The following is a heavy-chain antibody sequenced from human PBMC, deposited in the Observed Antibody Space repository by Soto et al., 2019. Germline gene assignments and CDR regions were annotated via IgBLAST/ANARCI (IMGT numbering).Heavy chain of an antibody. CDR2: IYHSGST. V-gene: IGHV4-38-2*01. J-gene: IGHJ4*02. Sequence: PSETMSLTCAVSGYSISSGYYWGWIRQPPGKGLEWIGSIYHSGSTYYNPSLKSRVTISVDTSKNQFSLKLSSVTAADTAVYYCARRTTIDYFDDRGQGTLVSV. D-gene: IGHD1-7*01. CDR1: GYSISSGYY. CDR3: ARRTTIDYFDD.